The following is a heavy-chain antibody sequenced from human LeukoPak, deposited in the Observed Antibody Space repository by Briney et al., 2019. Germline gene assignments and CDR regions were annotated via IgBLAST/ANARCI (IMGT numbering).Heavy chain of an antibody. CDR1: GFTFSSYS. CDR2: IGSSSSYI. Sequence: GGSLRLSCAASGFTFSSYSMNWVRQAPGKGLEWVSSIGSSSSYIYYADSVKGRFTISRDNAKNSLYLQMNSLRAEDTAVYYCARDPSSGWTQFDYWGQGTLVTVSS. CDR3: ARDPSSGWTQFDY. V-gene: IGHV3-21*01. J-gene: IGHJ4*02. D-gene: IGHD6-19*01.